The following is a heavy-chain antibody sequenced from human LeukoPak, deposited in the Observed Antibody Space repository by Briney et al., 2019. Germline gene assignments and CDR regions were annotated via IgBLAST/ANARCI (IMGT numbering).Heavy chain of an antibody. J-gene: IGHJ6*04. V-gene: IGHV4-59*01. CDR2: VYFSGST. Sequence: SETLSLTCTVSGVSIYGFYWSWLRQSPEKGLEWLGYVYFSGSTNYNPSLESRVTISIDPSKTQFSLKLSSVTTADTAVYYCARGYGRQTNSGMDVWGKGTTVTVSA. D-gene: IGHD5-18*01. CDR3: ARGYGRQTNSGMDV. CDR1: GVSIYGFY.